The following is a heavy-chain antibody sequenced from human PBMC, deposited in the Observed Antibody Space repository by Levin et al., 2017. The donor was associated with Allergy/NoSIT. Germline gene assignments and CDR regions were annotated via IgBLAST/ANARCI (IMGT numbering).Heavy chain of an antibody. CDR3: ARSEYNYGDHGISWFDP. V-gene: IGHV4-59*01. J-gene: IGHJ5*02. CDR1: GGSISSYY. Sequence: NPSETLSLTCTVSGGSISSYYWSWIRQPPGKGLEWIGYIYYSGSTNYNPSLKSRVTISVDTSKNQFSLKLSSVTAADTAVYYCARSEYNYGDHGISWFDPWGQGTLVTVSS. D-gene: IGHD4-17*01. CDR2: IYYSGST.